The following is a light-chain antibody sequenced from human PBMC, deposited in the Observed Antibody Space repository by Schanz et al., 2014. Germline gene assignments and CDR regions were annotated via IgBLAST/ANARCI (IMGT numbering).Light chain of an antibody. V-gene: IGLV1-51*01. CDR2: DSD. CDR3: GTWDTRLSAWV. CDR1: SSNIGNNY. J-gene: IGLJ3*02. Sequence: QSVLTQPPSVSAAPGQKVTISCSGSSSNIGNNYVSWYQQLPGTAPKLLIYDSDKRPSGIPDRFSGSKSGTSATLGITGLQTGDEADYYCGTWDTRLSAWVFGGGTKLTVL.